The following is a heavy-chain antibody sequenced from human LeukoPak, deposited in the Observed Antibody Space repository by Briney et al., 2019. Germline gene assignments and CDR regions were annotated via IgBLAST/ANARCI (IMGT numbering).Heavy chain of an antibody. J-gene: IGHJ4*02. CDR3: AKDRGDFSGWFF. CDR2: ISGDGGST. CDR1: GFTFDDYA. Sequence: GGSLRLSWAASGFTFDDYAMHWVRQAPGKGLEWVSLISGDGGSTYYADSVKGRFTISRDNSKNSLYLQMSSLRIEDTALYYCAKDRGDFSGWFFWGQGTLVTVSS. D-gene: IGHD6-19*01. V-gene: IGHV3-43*02.